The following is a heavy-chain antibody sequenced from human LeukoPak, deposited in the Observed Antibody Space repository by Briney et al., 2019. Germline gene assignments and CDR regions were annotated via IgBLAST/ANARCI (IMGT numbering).Heavy chain of an antibody. CDR2: TSWNSGSI. Sequence: PGGSLRLSCAASGFTFDDYAMHWVRQAPGKGLEWVSGTSWNSGSIGYADSVKGRFTISRDNAKNSLYLQMNSLRAEDTALYYCAKGRRFLEWWDSFDYWGQGTLVTVSS. J-gene: IGHJ4*02. CDR3: AKGRRFLEWWDSFDY. V-gene: IGHV3-9*01. D-gene: IGHD3-3*01. CDR1: GFTFDDYA.